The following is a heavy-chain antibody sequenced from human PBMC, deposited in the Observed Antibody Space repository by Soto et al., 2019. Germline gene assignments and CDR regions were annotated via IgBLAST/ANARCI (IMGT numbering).Heavy chain of an antibody. CDR2: NYYSGST. CDR1: GGSISSGDYY. CDR3: ASSSCGSTSYDS. J-gene: IGHJ4*02. D-gene: IGHD6-13*01. V-gene: IGHV4-30-4*01. Sequence: QVQLQESGPGLVKPSQTLSLTCTVSGGSISSGDYYWSWIRQPPGKGLEWIGYNYYSGSTYYNPSLKSRVTTSVDTSNNKCSLKLSSVTPAHTALYYCASSSCGSTSYDSWGQGTLVTVSS.